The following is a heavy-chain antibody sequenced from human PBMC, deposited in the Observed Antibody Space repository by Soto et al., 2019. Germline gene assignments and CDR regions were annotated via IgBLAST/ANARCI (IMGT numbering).Heavy chain of an antibody. CDR2: ISHSGATI. D-gene: IGHD6-6*01. CDR1: GFQFSSYE. J-gene: IGHJ3*01. Sequence: EVQLAESGGGLVQPGESLRLSCAASGFQFSSYEMNWVRQAPGKGLEWVAHISHSGATIFYADSVKGRFTISRDNTTNSLSLQMNILRAEDTAIYYCARGAFWYTTSTTDDAFDVWGRGTVVTVSS. CDR3: ARGAFWYTTSTTDDAFDV. V-gene: IGHV3-48*03.